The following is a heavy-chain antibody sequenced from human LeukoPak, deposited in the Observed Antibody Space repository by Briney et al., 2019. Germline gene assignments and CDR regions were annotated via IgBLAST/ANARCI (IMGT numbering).Heavy chain of an antibody. D-gene: IGHD3-22*01. J-gene: IGHJ2*01. V-gene: IGHV4-59*08. CDR1: GGSISSYY. Sequence: PSETLSLTFTVSGGSISSYYWSWIRQPPGKGLEWIGYIYYSGSTNYNPSLKSRVTISVDTSKNQFSLKLSSVTAADTAVYYCARQVNDDSSGYSPSYWYFDLWGRGTLVTVSS. CDR2: IYYSGST. CDR3: ARQVNDDSSGYSPSYWYFDL.